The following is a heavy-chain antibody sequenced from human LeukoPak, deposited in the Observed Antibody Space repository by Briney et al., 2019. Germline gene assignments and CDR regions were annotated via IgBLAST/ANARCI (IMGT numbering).Heavy chain of an antibody. J-gene: IGHJ4*02. CDR1: GFTFSSYA. CDR3: ARDSSGGWTYFDY. V-gene: IGHV3-30*04. CDR2: ISYDGSNK. Sequence: PGRSLRLSCAASGFTFSSYAMHWVRQAPGKGLEWVAVISYDGSNKYYADSVKGRFTISRDNSKNTLYLQMNSLGAEDTAVYYCARDSSGGWTYFDYWGQGTLVTVSS. D-gene: IGHD6-19*01.